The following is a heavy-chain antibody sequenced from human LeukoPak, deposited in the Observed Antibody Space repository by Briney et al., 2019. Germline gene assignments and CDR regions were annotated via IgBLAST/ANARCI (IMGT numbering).Heavy chain of an antibody. J-gene: IGHJ5*02. Sequence: SETLSLTCTVSGGSISNNNWWSWVRQPPEKGLEWIGEIYHTGSTNYNPSLKSRVTISIDTSTNQFSLKLSSVTAADTALYYCASHYYYGAGSYYNRWFDPWGQGTLVTVSS. CDR3: ASHYYYGAGSYYNRWFDP. CDR2: IYHTGST. CDR1: GGSISNNNW. V-gene: IGHV4-4*02. D-gene: IGHD3-10*01.